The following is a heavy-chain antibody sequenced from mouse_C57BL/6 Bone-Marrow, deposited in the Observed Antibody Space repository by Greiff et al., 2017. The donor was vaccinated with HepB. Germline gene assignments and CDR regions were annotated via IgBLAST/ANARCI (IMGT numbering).Heavy chain of an antibody. CDR1: GFNLKDYY. Sequence: VQLQQSGAELVKPGASVKLSCTASGFNLKDYYMHWVKQRPEQGLEWIGRIDPEDGETKYAPKFQGKATITADTSSSTAYMQLNSLTSEDSAVYGYDNYWGQGTTLTVSS. V-gene: IGHV14-2*01. CDR2: IDPEDGET. J-gene: IGHJ2*01. CDR3: DNY. D-gene: IGHD2-2*01.